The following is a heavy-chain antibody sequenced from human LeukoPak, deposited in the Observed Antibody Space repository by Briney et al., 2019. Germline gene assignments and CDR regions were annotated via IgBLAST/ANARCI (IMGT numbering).Heavy chain of an antibody. V-gene: IGHV3-53*01. CDR1: GFTVSSNY. CDR2: IYGGGST. D-gene: IGHD6-19*01. CDR3: ASWPVGWYGEDS. J-gene: IGHJ4*02. Sequence: GGSLRLSCAASGFTVSSNYMSWVRQAPGKGLEWVSVIYGGGSTYYADSVKGRFTISRDTPKNTLYLQMNSLRVEDTAVYYCASWPVGWYGEDSWGQGPLVTVSS.